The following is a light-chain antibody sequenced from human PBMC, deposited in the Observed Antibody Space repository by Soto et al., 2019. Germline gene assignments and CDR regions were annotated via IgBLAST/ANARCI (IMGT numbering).Light chain of an antibody. CDR3: ETLDSNTHTV. J-gene: IGLJ3*02. V-gene: IGLV4-60*02. CDR1: SGHSSYI. Sequence: QPVLTQSSSASASLGSSVKLTCTLSSGHSSYIIAWHQQQQGKAPRYLMKLEGSGSYNKGSGVPDRFSGASSGADRYLTISNRQLEEEADYYCETLDSNTHTVFGGGTQLTVL. CDR2: LEGSGSY.